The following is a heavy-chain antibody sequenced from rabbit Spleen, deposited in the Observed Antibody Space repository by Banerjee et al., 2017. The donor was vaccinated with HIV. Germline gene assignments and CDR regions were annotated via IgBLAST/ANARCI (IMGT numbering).Heavy chain of an antibody. Sequence: QSLEESGGDLVKPEGSLTLACTASGFSFSTYYMCWVRQAPGKGLEWIACIDTGFGGTTYSASWAKGRFTISKTSSTTVTLQMTSLTAADTATYFCATYVDYDGDFNLWGQGTLVTVS. CDR3: ATYVDYDGDFNL. CDR1: GFSFSTYY. J-gene: IGHJ4*01. CDR2: IDTGFGGTT. D-gene: IGHD2-1*01. V-gene: IGHV1S40*01.